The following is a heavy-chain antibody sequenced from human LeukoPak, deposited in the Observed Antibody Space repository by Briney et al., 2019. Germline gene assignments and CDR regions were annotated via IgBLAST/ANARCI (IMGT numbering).Heavy chain of an antibody. CDR1: GFTFSNYA. V-gene: IGHV3-23*01. CDR2: ISGSGGST. J-gene: IGHJ4*02. D-gene: IGHD3-3*01. Sequence: GGSLRLSCAASGFTFSNYAMSWVRQAPGKGLEWVSAISGSGGSTYYADSVKGRFTISRDNSKNTLYVQMNSLRAEDTAIYYCAKVRYGAVVITPNYFDYWGQGTLVTVSS. CDR3: AKVRYGAVVITPNYFDY.